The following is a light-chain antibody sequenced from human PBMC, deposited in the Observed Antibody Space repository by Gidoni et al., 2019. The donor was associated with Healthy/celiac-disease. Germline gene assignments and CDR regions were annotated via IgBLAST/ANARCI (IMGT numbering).Light chain of an antibody. J-gene: IGLJ2*01. CDR2: ECS. Sequence: QSALTQPASGSGSPGQSITISCTGTSSDVGSYNLVSWSQQHPGKAPKLMIYECSKRPSGVSNRFSGSKSGNTASLTISGLQAEDEADYYCCSYAGSSTVVFGGGTKLTVL. CDR1: SSDVGSYNL. V-gene: IGLV2-23*01. CDR3: CSYAGSSTVV.